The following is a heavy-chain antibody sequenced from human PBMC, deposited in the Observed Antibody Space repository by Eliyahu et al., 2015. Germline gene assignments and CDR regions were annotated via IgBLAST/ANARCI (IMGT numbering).Heavy chain of an antibody. D-gene: IGHD3-3*01. J-gene: IGHJ4*02. CDR2: ISSSSSYI. V-gene: IGHV3-21*01. CDR1: GFTFXSXS. Sequence: EVQLVESGGGLVKPGGSLRLSCAASGFTFXSXSMXWVRQAPGKGLEWVSSISSSSSYIYYADSVKGRFTISRDNAKNSLYLQMNSLRAEDTAVYYCARFYSRIFGVVINRYYFDYWGQGTLVTVSS. CDR3: ARFYSRIFGVVINRYYFDY.